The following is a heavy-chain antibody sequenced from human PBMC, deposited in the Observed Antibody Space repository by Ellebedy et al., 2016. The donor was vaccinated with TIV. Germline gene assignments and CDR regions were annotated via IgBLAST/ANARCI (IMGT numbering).Heavy chain of an antibody. D-gene: IGHD3-22*01. Sequence: SVKVSCKASVGNFSSYAISWVRQAPGQGLEWMGGIIAIFGPANYAQKFQGRVTITADESTSTAYMELSSLRSEDTAVYYCARGVNGDGGYYYMWYWGQGTLVTVSS. CDR2: IIAIFGPA. CDR3: ARGVNGDGGYYYMWY. V-gene: IGHV1-69*13. J-gene: IGHJ4*02. CDR1: VGNFSSYA.